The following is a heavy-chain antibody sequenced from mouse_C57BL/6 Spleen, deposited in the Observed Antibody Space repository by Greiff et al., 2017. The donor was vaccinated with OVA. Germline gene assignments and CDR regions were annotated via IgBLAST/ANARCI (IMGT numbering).Heavy chain of an antibody. V-gene: IGHV2-5*01. D-gene: IGHD2-4*01. CDR3: AKKGGYDYDEGYAMDY. CDR2: IWRGGST. J-gene: IGHJ4*01. CDR1: GFSLTSYG. Sequence: VQLQQSGPGLVQPSQSLSITCTVSGFSLTSYGVHWVRQSPGKGLEWLGVIWRGGSTDYNAAFMSRLSITKDNSKSQVFFKMNSLQADDTAIYYCAKKGGYDYDEGYAMDYWGQGTSVTVSS.